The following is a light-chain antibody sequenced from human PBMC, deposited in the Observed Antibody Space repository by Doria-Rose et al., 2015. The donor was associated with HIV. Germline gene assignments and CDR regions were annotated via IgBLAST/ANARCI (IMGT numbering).Light chain of an antibody. J-gene: IGKJ1*01. CDR2: GAS. CDR1: QGISRY. CDR3: QQFDRFPRT. V-gene: IGKV1-9*01. Sequence: DIRMTQSPSFLSASVGVRVTITCRASQGISRYLAWYQQKPGKAPTLLIFGASTLQSGVPSRFSGSGSGTEFTLTISSLQPEDCATYYCQQFDRFPRTFGQGTKVELK.